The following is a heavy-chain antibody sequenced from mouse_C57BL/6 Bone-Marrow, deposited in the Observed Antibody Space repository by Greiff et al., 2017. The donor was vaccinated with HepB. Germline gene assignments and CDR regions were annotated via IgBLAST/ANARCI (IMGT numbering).Heavy chain of an antibody. Sequence: QVQLQQQSGAELVRPGTSVKVSCKASEYAFTNYLIEWVKQRPGQGLEWIGVINPGSGGTNYNEKFKGKATLTADKSSSTAYMQLSSLTSEDSAVYFCARWGLRGYFDYWGQGTTLTVSS. CDR3: ARWGLRGYFDY. CDR1: EYAFTNYL. J-gene: IGHJ2*01. CDR2: INPGSGGT. V-gene: IGHV1-54*01. D-gene: IGHD3-1*01.